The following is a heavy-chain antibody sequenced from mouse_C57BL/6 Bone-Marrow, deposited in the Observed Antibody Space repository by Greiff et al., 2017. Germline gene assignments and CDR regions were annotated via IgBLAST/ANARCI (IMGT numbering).Heavy chain of an antibody. CDR1: GFNIKDDY. J-gene: IGHJ3*01. D-gene: IGHD1-1*02. Sequence: EVQLQQSGAELVRPGASVKLSCTASGFNIKDDYMHWVKQTPEQGLEWIGWIDPENGDTEYASKFQGKAIITADTSSNTAYLQLSSLTSEDTAVYYCTTWWFPWFAYWGQGTLVTVSA. CDR3: TTWWFPWFAY. CDR2: IDPENGDT. V-gene: IGHV14-4*01.